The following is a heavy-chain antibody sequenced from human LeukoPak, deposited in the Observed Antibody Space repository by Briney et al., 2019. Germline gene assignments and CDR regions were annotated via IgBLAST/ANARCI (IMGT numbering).Heavy chain of an antibody. Sequence: PGGSLRLSCAASGFTFDDYGMSWVRQAPGKGLEWVSGINWNGGSTGYADSVKGRFTISRDNAKNSLYLQMNSLRAEDTALYYCARDRREYSSSSPIRFDPWGQGTLVTVSS. J-gene: IGHJ5*02. CDR3: ARDRREYSSSSPIRFDP. D-gene: IGHD6-6*01. CDR1: GFTFDDYG. CDR2: INWNGGST. V-gene: IGHV3-20*04.